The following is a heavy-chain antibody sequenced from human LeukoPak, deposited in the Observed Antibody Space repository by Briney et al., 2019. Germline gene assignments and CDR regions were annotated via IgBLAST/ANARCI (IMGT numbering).Heavy chain of an antibody. J-gene: IGHJ4*02. CDR2: IKQDGSEK. CDR3: ATNGGVRHRPFDY. V-gene: IGHV3-7*01. Sequence: GGSLRLSCAASGFTFSNYWMSWVRQAPGKGLEWVANIKQDGSEKYYVDSVKGRFTISRDNAKNSLYLQMNSLRAEDTAVYYCATNGGVRHRPFDYWGQGTLVTVSS. D-gene: IGHD2-8*02. CDR1: GFTFSNYW.